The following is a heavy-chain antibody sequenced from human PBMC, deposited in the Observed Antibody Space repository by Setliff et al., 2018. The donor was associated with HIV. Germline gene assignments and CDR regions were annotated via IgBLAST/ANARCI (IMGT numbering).Heavy chain of an antibody. V-gene: IGHV1-3*01. D-gene: IGHD6-19*01. Sequence: ASVKVSCKAFGYTLSTNAIHWVRQAPGQRLEWMGYINAGDDNTRYSEKFQGRVTITRDTSANTAYMELGSLGSEDTAVYYCARGSCSGCYLSDYWGLGTLVTVSS. CDR1: GYTLSTNA. CDR2: INAGDDNT. J-gene: IGHJ4*02. CDR3: ARGSCSGCYLSDY.